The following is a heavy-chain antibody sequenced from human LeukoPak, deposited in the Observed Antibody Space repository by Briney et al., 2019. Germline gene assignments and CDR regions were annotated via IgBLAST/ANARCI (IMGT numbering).Heavy chain of an antibody. V-gene: IGHV3-53*01. CDR2: IYSGGST. CDR3: AKATHITGTIDY. Sequence: GGSLRLSCAASGFTVSSNYMSWVRQAPGKGLEWVSVIYSGGSTYYADSVKGRFTISRDNSKNTLYLQMNSLRAEDTAVYYCAKATHITGTIDYWGQGTLVTVSS. D-gene: IGHD1-7*01. J-gene: IGHJ4*02. CDR1: GFTVSSNY.